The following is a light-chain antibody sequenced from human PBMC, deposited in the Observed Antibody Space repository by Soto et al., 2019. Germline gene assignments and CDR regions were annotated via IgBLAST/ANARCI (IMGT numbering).Light chain of an antibody. Sequence: DIVMTQSPDSLAVSLGERATINCKSSQSVLYSSNNKNYLAWYQQKPGQPPKLLIYWASTRESGVPGRFSGSGSGTDFTLTISSLQAEDVAVYYCQQYYSTLRTFGQGTKVEIK. CDR3: QQYYSTLRT. V-gene: IGKV4-1*01. CDR2: WAS. J-gene: IGKJ1*01. CDR1: QSVLYSSNNKNY.